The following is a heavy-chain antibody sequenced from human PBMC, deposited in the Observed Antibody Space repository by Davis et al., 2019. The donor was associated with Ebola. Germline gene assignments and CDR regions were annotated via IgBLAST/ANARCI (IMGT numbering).Heavy chain of an antibody. CDR2: IKSKSDGGTI. J-gene: IGHJ4*02. V-gene: IGHV3-15*01. Sequence: GGSLRLSCEGSGFTFDGYGMSWVRQAPGKGLEWVGHIKSKSDGGTIDYAAPVKGRFTISRDDSKNTLYLQMNSLRTEDTAVYYCTTGPHDYWGQGTLVTVSS. CDR1: GFTFDGYG. CDR3: TTGPHDY.